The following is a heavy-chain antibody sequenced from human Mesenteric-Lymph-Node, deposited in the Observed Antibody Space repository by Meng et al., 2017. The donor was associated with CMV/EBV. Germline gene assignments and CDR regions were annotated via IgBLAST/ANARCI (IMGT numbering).Heavy chain of an antibody. J-gene: IGHJ4*02. D-gene: IGHD2-2*01. V-gene: IGHV7-4-1*04. Sequence: KASGYTFRTYAINWVRQAPGRGLEWMGWINTNTGNPTYAQGFTGRFVFSLDTSVSMAYLQISSLKAEDTAVYYCARWYCSTTSCYFDYWGQGTLVTVSS. CDR2: INTNTGNP. CDR1: GYTFRTYA. CDR3: ARWYCSTTSCYFDY.